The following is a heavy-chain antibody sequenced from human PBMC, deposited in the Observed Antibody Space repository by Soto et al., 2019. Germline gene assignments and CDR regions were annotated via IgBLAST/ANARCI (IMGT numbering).Heavy chain of an antibody. Sequence: QVQLVQSGAEVKKPGSSVKVSCKASGGTFSSYAISWVRQAPGQGLEWMGGIIPIFGTANYAQKFQGRCTITADESTSTAYMELSSLRSEDTALYYCAQTYYSDRSGYYGALKYWGQGTLVTVCS. V-gene: IGHV1-69*01. CDR1: GGTFSSYA. CDR2: IIPIFGTA. D-gene: IGHD3-22*01. CDR3: AQTYYSDRSGYYGALKY. J-gene: IGHJ4*02.